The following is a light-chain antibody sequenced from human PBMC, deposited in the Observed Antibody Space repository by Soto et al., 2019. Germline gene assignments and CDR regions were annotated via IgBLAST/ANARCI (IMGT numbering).Light chain of an antibody. J-gene: IGKJ5*01. V-gene: IGKV3-11*01. CDR1: QSVSSH. Sequence: ETVLTQSPATLSLSPGERATLSCRASQSVSSHLAWYQQKPGQAPRLLIYEASNRATGIPARFSGSGSGTDFTLTTSSLEPEDFAVYYCQVRSRWPPITFAQGTRLEIK. CDR2: EAS. CDR3: QVRSRWPPIT.